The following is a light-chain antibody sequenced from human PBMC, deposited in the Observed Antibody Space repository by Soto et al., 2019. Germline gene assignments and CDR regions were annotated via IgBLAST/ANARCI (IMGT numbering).Light chain of an antibody. V-gene: IGKV1-5*01. CDR2: HAS. CDR1: QSISSW. J-gene: IGKJ1*01. CDR3: QQYNSYSRT. Sequence: DIQMTQSPSILFASVGDRVTITCRASQSISSWLAWYQQKPGTAPKLLIYHASNLESGVTSRFSGSGSGTEFTLTISSLQPDDFATYYCQQYNSYSRTFGQGTQVDIK.